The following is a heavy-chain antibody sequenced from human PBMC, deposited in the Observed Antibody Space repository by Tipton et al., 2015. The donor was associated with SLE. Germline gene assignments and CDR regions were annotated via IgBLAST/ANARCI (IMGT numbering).Heavy chain of an antibody. J-gene: IGHJ3*02. CDR3: ARGGMLWSGYYRLAFDI. Sequence: TLSLTCAVYGGSFSGYYWSWIRQPPGKGLEWIGEINHSGSTNYNPSLKSRVTISVDTSKNQFSLKLSSVTAADTAVYYCARGGMLWSGYYRLAFDIWGQGTMVTVSS. CDR1: GGSFSGYY. D-gene: IGHD3-3*01. CDR2: INHSGST. V-gene: IGHV4-34*01.